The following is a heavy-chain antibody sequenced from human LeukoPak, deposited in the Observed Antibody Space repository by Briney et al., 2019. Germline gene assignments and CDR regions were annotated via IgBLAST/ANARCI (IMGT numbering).Heavy chain of an antibody. CDR1: GGTFSSYA. D-gene: IGHD6-19*01. CDR3: ASKQWLAQGYYGMDV. CDR2: IIPILGIA. V-gene: IGHV1-69*04. Sequence: AASVKVSCKPSGGTFSSYAISWVRHAPGQGLEWMGRIIPILGIANYAQKFQGRVTITADKSTSTAYMELSSLRSEDTAVYYCASKQWLAQGYYGMDVWGQGTTVTVSS. J-gene: IGHJ6*02.